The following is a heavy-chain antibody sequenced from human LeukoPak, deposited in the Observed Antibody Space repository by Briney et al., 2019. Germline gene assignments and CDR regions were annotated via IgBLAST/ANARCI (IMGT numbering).Heavy chain of an antibody. CDR3: AAEPPDGYNPSLISDY. CDR1: GGTFSSYA. J-gene: IGHJ4*02. CDR2: IIPIFGTA. Sequence: GSSVKVSCKASGGTFSSYAISWVRQAPGQGLEWMGGIIPIFGTANYAQKFQGRVTITTDESTSTAYMELSSLRSEDTAVYYCAAEPPDGYNPSLISDYWGQGTLVTVSS. D-gene: IGHD5-24*01. V-gene: IGHV1-69*05.